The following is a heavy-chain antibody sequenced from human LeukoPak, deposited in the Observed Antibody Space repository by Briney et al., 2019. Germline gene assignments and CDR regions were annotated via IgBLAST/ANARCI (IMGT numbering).Heavy chain of an antibody. V-gene: IGHV3-23*01. CDR2: ISGSGGST. D-gene: IGHD1-1*01. Sequence: GGSLRLSCAASGFTFSSYAMSWVRQAPGKGLEWVSAISGSGGSTYYADSAKGRFTISRDNSKNTLYLQMNSLRAEDTAVYYCGVTTEGNWFDPWGQGTLVTVSS. J-gene: IGHJ5*02. CDR1: GFTFSSYA. CDR3: GVTTEGNWFDP.